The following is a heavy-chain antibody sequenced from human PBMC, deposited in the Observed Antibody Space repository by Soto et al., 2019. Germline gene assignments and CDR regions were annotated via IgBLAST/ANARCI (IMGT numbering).Heavy chain of an antibody. D-gene: IGHD4-17*01. V-gene: IGHV3-33*01. CDR2: IWDDGSNK. CDR1: GFTFSSYG. CDR3: ARIHDYGDYGGLFGFDP. Sequence: QVQLVESGGGVVQPGRSLRLSCAASGFTFSSYGMHWVRQAPGKGLKWVAVIWDDGSNKYYADSVKGRFTISRDNSKNTLYLQMNSLRAEDTAVYYCARIHDYGDYGGLFGFDPWGQGTLVTVSS. J-gene: IGHJ5*02.